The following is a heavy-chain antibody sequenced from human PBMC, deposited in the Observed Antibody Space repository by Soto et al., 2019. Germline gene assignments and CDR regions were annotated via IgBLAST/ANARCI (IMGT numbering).Heavy chain of an antibody. D-gene: IGHD2-15*01. J-gene: IGHJ3*02. CDR1: GGSISSSSYY. Sequence: PSETLSLTCTVSGGSISSSSYYWGWIRQPPGKGLEWIGSIYYSGSTYYNPSLKSRVTISVDTSKNQFSLKLSSVTAADTAVYYCARPYCSGGSCYFAFDIWGQGTMVTVSS. CDR2: IYYSGST. V-gene: IGHV4-39*01. CDR3: ARPYCSGGSCYFAFDI.